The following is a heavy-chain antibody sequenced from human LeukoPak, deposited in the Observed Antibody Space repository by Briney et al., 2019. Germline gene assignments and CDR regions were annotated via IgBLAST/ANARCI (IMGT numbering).Heavy chain of an antibody. CDR3: ANNEKEYYYDSSGYFDY. CDR2: ISGSGGST. CDR1: GFTFSSYA. V-gene: IGHV3-23*01. Sequence: GGSLRLSCAASGFTFSSYAMSWVRQAPGKGLEWVSAISGSGGSTYYADSVKGRFTISRDNSKNTLYLQMNSLRAEDTAVYSCANNEKEYYYDSSGYFDYWGQGTLVTVSS. J-gene: IGHJ4*02. D-gene: IGHD3-22*01.